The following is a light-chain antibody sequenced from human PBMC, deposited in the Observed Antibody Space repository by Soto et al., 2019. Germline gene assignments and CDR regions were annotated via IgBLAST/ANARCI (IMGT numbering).Light chain of an antibody. CDR2: AAS. CDR1: QGLSSS. V-gene: IGKV1-9*01. CDR3: QQLNSYPLT. Sequence: DIQLTQSPSFLSASVGDRVTITCRSRQGLSSSLAWYKQKPGKAPKLLIYAASTLQSGVPSRFIGSGSGTEFTRTISSLQPEDFATYYWQQLNSYPLTFGVGTKVEIK. J-gene: IGKJ4*01.